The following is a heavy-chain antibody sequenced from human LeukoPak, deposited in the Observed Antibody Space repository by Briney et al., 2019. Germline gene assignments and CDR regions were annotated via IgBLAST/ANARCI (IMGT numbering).Heavy chain of an antibody. D-gene: IGHD3-22*01. CDR1: GFTFSSYS. J-gene: IGHJ4*02. Sequence: GGSLRLSCIASGFTFSSYSMNWVRQAPGKGLEWVSSISSSSTYISYADSVKGRFTISGDNAKNSLFLQMNSLRAEDTAVYYCAKDRGYYDSSGYYYEPVWGQGTLVTVSS. CDR2: ISSSSTYI. V-gene: IGHV3-21*04. CDR3: AKDRGYYDSSGYYYEPV.